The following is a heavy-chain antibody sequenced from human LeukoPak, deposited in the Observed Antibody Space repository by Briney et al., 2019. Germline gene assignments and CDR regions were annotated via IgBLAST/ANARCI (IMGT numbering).Heavy chain of an antibody. J-gene: IGHJ4*02. V-gene: IGHV4-39*01. CDR3: ARLLAAAVNFDY. D-gene: IGHD6-13*01. CDR1: GGSISSSSYY. CDR2: IYYSGST. Sequence: SETLSLTCTVSGGSISSSSYYWGWIRQPPGKGLEWIGSIYYSGSTYYNPSLKSRVTISVDTSKNQFSLQLSSVTAADTAVYYCARLLAAAVNFDYWGQGTLVTVSS.